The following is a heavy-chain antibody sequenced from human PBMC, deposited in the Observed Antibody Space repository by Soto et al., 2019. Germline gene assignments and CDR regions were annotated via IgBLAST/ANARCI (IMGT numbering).Heavy chain of an antibody. J-gene: IGHJ4*02. D-gene: IGHD1-26*01. V-gene: IGHV3-30*18. CDR3: AKSGDGNVDY. CDR1: GFTFRSYG. Sequence: VQLVEYGGGVVQPGMSLRHSCAASGFTFRSYGMHWVRQAPGKGLEWVAVISYDGSNKYYADSVKGRFTISRDNSKNTLYLQMNSLRAEDTAVYYCAKSGDGNVDYWGQGTLVTVSS. CDR2: ISYDGSNK.